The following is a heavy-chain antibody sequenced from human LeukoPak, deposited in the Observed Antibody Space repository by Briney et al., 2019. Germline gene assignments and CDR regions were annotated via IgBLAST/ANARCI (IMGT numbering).Heavy chain of an antibody. D-gene: IGHD6-19*01. Sequence: PGGSLRLSCAASGFTFSTSWMISVRQAPGKGLEWVANIKEDGSEKYYVASVKGRFTISRDNAKKSLSLQMSSLRAEDTAVYYCASGYYSGWYIPYYWGQGTLVTVSS. CDR1: GFTFSTSW. CDR3: ASGYYSGWYIPYY. J-gene: IGHJ4*02. V-gene: IGHV3-7*01. CDR2: IKEDGSEK.